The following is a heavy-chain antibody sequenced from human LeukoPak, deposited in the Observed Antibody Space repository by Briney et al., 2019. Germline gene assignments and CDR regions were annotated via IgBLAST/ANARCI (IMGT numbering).Heavy chain of an antibody. J-gene: IGHJ4*02. CDR2: IIGGAGST. CDR1: GFPFNNHG. CDR3: AHGAMYQLDY. D-gene: IGHD2-2*01. V-gene: IGHV3-23*01. Sequence: GGSLRLSCAASGFPFNNHGMSWVRQAPGKGLEWVSGIIGGAGSTYYADSVKGRFTISGDNSKNTLFLQMNSLRAEDTAVYYCAHGAMYQLDYWGQGTLVIVSS.